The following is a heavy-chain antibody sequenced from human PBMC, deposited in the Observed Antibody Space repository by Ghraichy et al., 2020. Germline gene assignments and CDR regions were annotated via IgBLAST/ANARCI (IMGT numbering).Heavy chain of an antibody. V-gene: IGHV3-9*01. J-gene: IGHJ3*02. CDR2: ISWNSGSI. CDR1: GFTFNDYA. CDR3: AKDEQKLVLILSRGAFGI. D-gene: IGHD6-13*01. Sequence: GGSLRLSCAASGFTFNDYAMHWVRQAPGKGLEWVSGISWNSGSIGYADSVKGRFTISRDNAKKSLYLQMNSLRAEDTALYYCAKDEQKLVLILSRGAFGIWGQGTMVTVSA.